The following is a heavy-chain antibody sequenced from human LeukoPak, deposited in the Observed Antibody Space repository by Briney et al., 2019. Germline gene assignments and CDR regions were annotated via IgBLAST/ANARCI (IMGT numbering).Heavy chain of an antibody. J-gene: IGHJ4*02. D-gene: IGHD6-6*01. Sequence: SETLPLTRAVYGGSFSGYYWSWIRQPPGKGLEWIGEINHSGSTNYNPSLKSRVTISVDTSKNQFSLKLSSVTAADTAVYYCARGAGSLFDYWGQGTLVTVSS. CDR1: GGSFSGYY. V-gene: IGHV4-34*01. CDR3: ARGAGSLFDY. CDR2: INHSGST.